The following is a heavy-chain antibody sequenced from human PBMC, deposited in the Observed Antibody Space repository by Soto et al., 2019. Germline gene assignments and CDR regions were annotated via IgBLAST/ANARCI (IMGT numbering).Heavy chain of an antibody. CDR1: EDTFTHYD. CDR3: VRRVGSVHRSLFDP. D-gene: IGHD3-10*01. CDR2: MNPNTGNI. J-gene: IGHJ5*02. V-gene: IGHV1-8*02. Sequence: QVELVQSGAEVKKPGASVKVSCQASEDTFTHYDINWVRQATGQGLEWMGWMNPNTGNIDYAHKFLGRLTMTRDTSTRTVYMELSSLRSDDAAGYYCVRRVGSVHRSLFDPWGQGTLVTVSS.